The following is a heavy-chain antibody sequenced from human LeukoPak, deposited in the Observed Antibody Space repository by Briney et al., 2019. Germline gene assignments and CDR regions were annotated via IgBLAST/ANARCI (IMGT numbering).Heavy chain of an antibody. CDR1: GYTFTSYY. V-gene: IGHV1-46*01. CDR3: ARDRSMYSSSWYISNY. D-gene: IGHD6-13*01. J-gene: IGHJ4*02. Sequence: GASVKVSCKASGYTFTSYYMHWVRQAPGQGLEWMGIINPSGGSTSYAQKFQGRVTMTRDMSTSTVYMELSSLRSEDTAVYYCARDRSMYSSSWYISNYWGQGTLVTVSS. CDR2: INPSGGST.